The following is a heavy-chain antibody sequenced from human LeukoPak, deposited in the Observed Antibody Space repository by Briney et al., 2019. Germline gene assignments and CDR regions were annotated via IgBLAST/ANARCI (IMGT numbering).Heavy chain of an antibody. CDR3: ARQRKYYYDSSGYYYVWEYFDY. V-gene: IGHV4-34*01. D-gene: IGHD3-22*01. CDR2: INHSGST. J-gene: IGHJ4*02. CDR1: GGSFSGYY. Sequence: PSETLSLTCAVYGGSFSGYYWSWIRRPPGKGLGWIGEINHSGSTNYNPSLKSRVTISVDTSKNQFSLKLRSVTAADTAVYYCARQRKYYYDSSGYYYVWEYFDYWGQGTLVTVSS.